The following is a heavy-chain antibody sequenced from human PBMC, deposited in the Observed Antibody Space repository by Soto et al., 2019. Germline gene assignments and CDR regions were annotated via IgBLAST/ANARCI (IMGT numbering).Heavy chain of an antibody. J-gene: IGHJ3*02. V-gene: IGHV3-30-3*01. D-gene: IGHD3-16*02. CDR3: ARETLDVWGSYRYTAPNDAFDI. CDR1: GFTFSSYA. Sequence: GGSLRLSCAASGFTFSSYAMHWVRQAPGKGLEWVAVISYDGSNKYYADSVKGRFTISRDNSKNTLYLQMNSLRAEDTAVYYCARETLDVWGSYRYTAPNDAFDIWGQGTMVTVSS. CDR2: ISYDGSNK.